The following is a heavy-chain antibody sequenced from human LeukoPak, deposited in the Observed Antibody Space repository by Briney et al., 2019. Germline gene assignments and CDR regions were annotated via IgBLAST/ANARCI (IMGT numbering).Heavy chain of an antibody. CDR3: ARTRGYGAYCGGDCYPLDY. CDR1: GGSISNYY. Sequence: PSETLSLTCTVSGGSISNYYWSWIRQPPGKGLEWIGYIYYSGITNYDPSLKSRVTLSVDTSNNQFSLKLSAVTAADTAMYYCARTRGYGAYCGGDCYPLDYWGQGTLVTVSS. D-gene: IGHD2-21*02. V-gene: IGHV4-59*01. J-gene: IGHJ4*02. CDR2: IYYSGIT.